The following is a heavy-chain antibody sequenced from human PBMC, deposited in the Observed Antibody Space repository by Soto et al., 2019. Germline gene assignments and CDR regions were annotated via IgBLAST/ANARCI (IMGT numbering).Heavy chain of an antibody. J-gene: IGHJ6*04. V-gene: IGHV4-34*01. CDR1: SGSFSGYY. CDR2: INHSGSA. CDR3: MRLPINYDSDV. D-gene: IGHD3-3*01. Sequence: QVQLQQWGAGLLTPSETLSLTCAVYSGSFSGYYWCWLRQPPGKGLEWIGEINHSGSANNNPSLKSRVTMSTDTSTNQFSLKLSSVTAADTAVYYRMRLPINYDSDVWGKGTTVTVSS.